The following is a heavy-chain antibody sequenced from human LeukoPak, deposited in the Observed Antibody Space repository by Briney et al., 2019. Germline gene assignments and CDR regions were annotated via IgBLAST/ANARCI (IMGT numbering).Heavy chain of an antibody. CDR2: ISSSSSYI. V-gene: IGHV3-21*01. D-gene: IGHD4-17*01. CDR1: GFSFSSYS. J-gene: IGHJ3*02. Sequence: GGSLRLSCAVSGFSFSSYSMNWVRQAPGKGLEWVSSISSSSSYIYYADSVKGRFTISRDNAKNSLYLQMNSLRAKDTAVYYCARDRIIYGDYGDAFDIWGQGTMVTVSS. CDR3: ARDRIIYGDYGDAFDI.